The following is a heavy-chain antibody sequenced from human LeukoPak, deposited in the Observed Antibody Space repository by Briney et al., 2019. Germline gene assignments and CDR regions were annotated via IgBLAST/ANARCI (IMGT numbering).Heavy chain of an antibody. CDR1: GFSFSSYA. D-gene: IGHD6-19*01. CDR3: ARDSSGSYNWFDP. V-gene: IGHV3-30*04. CDR2: ISYDGSNE. J-gene: IGHJ5*02. Sequence: PGGSLRLSCAASGFSFSSYAMHWVRQAPGKGLEWVAVISYDGSNEYYPDSVKGRFTISRDNSKNTLYLQMNSLRAGDTAVYYCARDSSGSYNWFDPWGQGTLVTVSS.